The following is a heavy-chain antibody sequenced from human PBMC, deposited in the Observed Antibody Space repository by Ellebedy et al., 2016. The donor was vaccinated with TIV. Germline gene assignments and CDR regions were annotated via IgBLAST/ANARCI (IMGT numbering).Heavy chain of an antibody. CDR1: GFNFNNYG. D-gene: IGHD3-16*02. V-gene: IGHV3-33*01. CDR2: MSYDGNNK. CDR3: ARGHDYVWGSYRYTSGRVY. Sequence: GESLKISCAASGFNFNNYGMHWVRQAPGKGLEWVAVMSYDGNNKDYADSVKGRFTISRDNFKNTLYLQMNSLRAEDTAMYYCARGHDYVWGSYRYTSGRVYWGQGTLVTVSS. J-gene: IGHJ4*02.